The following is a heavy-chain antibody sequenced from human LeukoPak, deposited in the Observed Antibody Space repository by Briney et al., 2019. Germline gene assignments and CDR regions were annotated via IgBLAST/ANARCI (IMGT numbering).Heavy chain of an antibody. Sequence: GGSLRLFCAGSEFSHSSHWMHGVRQPPEKGLEWVFSIKSDGSATAYADSVKGRFSMSTASAKNTASLQMNSLRVEDTAMYYCAMDINGDLFHVWGQGTPVTVSS. V-gene: IGHV3-74*01. CDR2: IKSDGSAT. D-gene: IGHD2-2*03. CDR3: AMDINGDLFHV. CDR1: EFSHSSHW. J-gene: IGHJ4*02.